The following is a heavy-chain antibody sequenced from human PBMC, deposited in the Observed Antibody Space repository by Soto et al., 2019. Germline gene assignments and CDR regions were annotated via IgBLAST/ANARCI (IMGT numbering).Heavy chain of an antibody. CDR3: ARDLPDYGDAFDI. V-gene: IGHV4-34*01. J-gene: IGHJ3*02. D-gene: IGHD4-17*01. Sequence: SETLSLTCAVYGGSFSGYYWSWIRQPPGKGLEWIGEINHSGSTNYNPSLKSRVTISVDTSKNQFSLKLSSVTAADTAVYYCARDLPDYGDAFDIWGQGTMVTVSS. CDR2: INHSGST. CDR1: GGSFSGYY.